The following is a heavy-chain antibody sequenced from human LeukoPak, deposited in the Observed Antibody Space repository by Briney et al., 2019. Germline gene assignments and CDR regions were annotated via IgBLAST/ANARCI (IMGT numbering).Heavy chain of an antibody. V-gene: IGHV4-59*08. CDR1: GASISSYY. J-gene: IGHJ5*02. CDR3: ARHYGP. CDR2: IYYSGST. D-gene: IGHD3-10*01. Sequence: SETLSLTCTVSGASISSYYWSWIRQPPGKGLEWIGYIYYSGSTYYNPSLKSRVTISVDTSKNQFSLKLSSVTAADTAVYYCARHYGPWGQGTLVTVSS.